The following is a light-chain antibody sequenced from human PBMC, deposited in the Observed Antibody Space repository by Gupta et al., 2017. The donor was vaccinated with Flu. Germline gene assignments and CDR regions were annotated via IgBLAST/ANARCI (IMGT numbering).Light chain of an antibody. CDR1: QNLLHSNGYYY. CDR2: LGS. Sequence: DIVMTQSPLSLPVTPGEPASISCRSTQNLLHSNGYYYLDWFLQKPGQSPQLLIFLGSNRASGVPDRFSGSGSGTDFTLKISRVEAEDVGVYYCRQALQTPLTFGGGTKVEIK. CDR3: RQALQTPLT. J-gene: IGKJ4*01. V-gene: IGKV2-28*01.